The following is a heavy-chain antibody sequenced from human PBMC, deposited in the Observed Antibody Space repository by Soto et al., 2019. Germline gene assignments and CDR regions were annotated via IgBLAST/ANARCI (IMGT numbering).Heavy chain of an antibody. CDR1: GYTFTSYG. CDR3: ARGYCSGGSCYSHSDYYYYYYMDV. D-gene: IGHD2-15*01. V-gene: IGHV1-18*01. CDR2: ISAYNGNT. J-gene: IGHJ6*03. Sequence: QVQLVQSGAEVKKPGASVKVSCKASGYTFTSYGISWVRQAPGQGLEWMGWISAYNGNTNYAQKLQGRVTMTTDTSTSTGYMELRSLRSDDTAVYYCARGYCSGGSCYSHSDYYYYYYMDVWGKGTTVTVSS.